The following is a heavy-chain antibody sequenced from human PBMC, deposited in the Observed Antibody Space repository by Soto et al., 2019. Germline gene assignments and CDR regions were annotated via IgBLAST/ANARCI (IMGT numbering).Heavy chain of an antibody. Sequence: SVKVSCKASRGAFSKFIVTWVRQAPLLGLEWVGGIIPIFGTANYAQKFQGRVTITADESTSTSYMEVNNLRSEDTAVYYCAKVRYSSPMGYYYGMDVWG. CDR1: RGAFSKFI. D-gene: IGHD6-19*01. J-gene: IGHJ6*02. CDR3: AKVRYSSPMGYYYGMDV. V-gene: IGHV1-69*13. CDR2: IIPIFGTA.